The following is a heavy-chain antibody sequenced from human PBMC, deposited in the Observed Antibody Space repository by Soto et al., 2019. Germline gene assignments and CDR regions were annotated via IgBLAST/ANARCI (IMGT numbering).Heavy chain of an antibody. J-gene: IGHJ4*02. CDR2: IRKSGDNT. D-gene: IGHD1-26*01. CDR1: GFLFSHYS. Sequence: EVQLLESGGGLVQPGGVLRLSWATSGFLFSHYSMRLVRQAPGEGLGLVSDIRKSGDNTYYADSVKGRFTISRDNSKNTLYLQMSSLRVEDTAVYYCAKAGGQYSNTPWFDYWGQGSLVTVSS. CDR3: AKAGGQYSNTPWFDY. V-gene: IGHV3-23*01.